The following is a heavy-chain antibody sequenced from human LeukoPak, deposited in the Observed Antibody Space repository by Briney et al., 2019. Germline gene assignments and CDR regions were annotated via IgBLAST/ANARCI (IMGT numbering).Heavy chain of an antibody. CDR2: IRYDGSNK. CDR1: GFTFSSYG. D-gene: IGHD6-19*01. V-gene: IGHV3-30*02. J-gene: IGHJ4*02. CDR3: AKDLAVAGDSPIDY. Sequence: PGGSLRLSCAASGFTFSSYGMHWVRQAPGKGLEWVAFIRYDGSNKYYADSVKGRFTISRDNSKNTLYLQMNSLRAEDTAVYYCAKDLAVAGDSPIDYWGQGTLVTVSS.